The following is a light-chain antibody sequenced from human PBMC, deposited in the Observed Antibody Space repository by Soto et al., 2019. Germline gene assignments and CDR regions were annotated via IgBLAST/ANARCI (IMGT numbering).Light chain of an antibody. CDR3: FSYTSSGTYV. Sequence: QSVLTQPASVSGSPGQSITISCTGTSSDVGNYKYLSWYQQHPSKAPKLMIYEVSNRPSGVSNRFSDSKSGNTIYLTISRLQAEDETDYYCFSYTSSGTYVCGTGSKVTVL. CDR1: SSDVGNYKY. V-gene: IGLV2-14*01. CDR2: EVS. J-gene: IGLJ1*01.